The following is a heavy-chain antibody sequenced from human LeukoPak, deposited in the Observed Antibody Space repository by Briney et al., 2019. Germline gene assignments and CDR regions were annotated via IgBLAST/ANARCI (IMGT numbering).Heavy chain of an antibody. D-gene: IGHD3-22*01. CDR1: GFTFSYYA. J-gene: IGHJ4*02. V-gene: IGHV3-23*01. CDR3: TKGYYDSSGYLD. CDR2: ISDSGDST. Sequence: PGGSLRLSCAASGFTFSYYAMSWVRQAPGKGLEWVSAISDSGDSTYYAGSVKGRFTISRDNSKNTLYLQMNSLRAEDTGVYYCTKGYYDSSGYLDWGQGTLVTVSS.